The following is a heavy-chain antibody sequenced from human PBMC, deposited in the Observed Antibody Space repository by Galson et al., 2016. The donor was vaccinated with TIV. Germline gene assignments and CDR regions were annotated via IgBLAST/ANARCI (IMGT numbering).Heavy chain of an antibody. D-gene: IGHD3-3*01. Sequence: TLSLTCAVSGGSIGSSNWWSWVRQPPGKGLEWIGEIYHSGSTNYNPSLKGRVTISVDKSTNQLSLKVNSVTAADTAVYYCARDRSVIFGVDEYNSGMDVWGQGTTVTVSS. V-gene: IGHV4-4*02. CDR2: IYHSGST. CDR1: GGSIGSSNW. CDR3: ARDRSVIFGVDEYNSGMDV. J-gene: IGHJ6*02.